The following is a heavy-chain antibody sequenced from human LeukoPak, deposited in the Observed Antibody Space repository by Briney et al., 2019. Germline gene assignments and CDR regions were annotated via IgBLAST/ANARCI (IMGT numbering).Heavy chain of an antibody. J-gene: IGHJ4*02. V-gene: IGHV3-21*01. CDR2: ISSSSSYI. CDR1: GFTFSSYS. Sequence: GGSLRLSCAASGFTFSSYSMNWVCQAPGKGLEWVSSISSSSSYIYYADSVKGRFTISRDNAKNSLYLQMNSLRAEDTAVYYCARDFGDIVVVVADPLAPKGPYYFDYWGQGTLVTVSS. D-gene: IGHD2-15*01. CDR3: ARDFGDIVVVVADPLAPKGPYYFDY.